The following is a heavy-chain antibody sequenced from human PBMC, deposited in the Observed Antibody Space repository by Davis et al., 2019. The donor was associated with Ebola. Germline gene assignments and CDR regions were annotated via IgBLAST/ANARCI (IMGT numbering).Heavy chain of an antibody. CDR1: GYSFTSYW. V-gene: IGHV5-51*01. CDR2: IYPGDSDT. CDR3: ARDGIPWLVRGYFDY. D-gene: IGHD6-19*01. J-gene: IGHJ4*02. Sequence: GESLKIPRKCSGYSFTSYWIGWVRQMPGKGLEWMGIIYPGDSDTRYSPSFQGQVTISADKSISTAYLQWSSLRSEDTAVYYCARDGIPWLVRGYFDYWGQGTLVTVSS.